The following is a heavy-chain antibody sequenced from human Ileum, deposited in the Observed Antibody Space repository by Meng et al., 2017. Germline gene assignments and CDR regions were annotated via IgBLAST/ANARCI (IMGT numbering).Heavy chain of an antibody. Sequence: QVQLQESGPGLVNPSQTLSLTCSVSGGSMRSGDNYWSWIRQPPGKGLEWIGYIYYSGSTYYNPSLKSRLTISVDTSKNQFSLKLSSVTAADTAVYFCARGAYLGSGYYFDYWGQGALVTVSS. V-gene: IGHV4-30-4*01. CDR1: GGSMRSGDNY. CDR2: IYYSGST. CDR3: ARGAYLGSGYYFDY. D-gene: IGHD3-10*01. J-gene: IGHJ4*02.